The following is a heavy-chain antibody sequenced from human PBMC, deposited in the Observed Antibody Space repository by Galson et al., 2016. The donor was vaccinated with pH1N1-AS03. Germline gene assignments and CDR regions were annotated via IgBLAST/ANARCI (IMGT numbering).Heavy chain of an antibody. V-gene: IGHV4-61*01. CDR3: SRLWFYGPYYFDY. CDR2: IYHSGST. CDR1: GGSVSSGHYY. Sequence: ETLSLTCTVSGGSVSSGHYYWSWIRQPPGKGLEWIGYIYHSGSTNYNPSLKSRVTISVDTSKNQFSLKLSSVTAAATDIYYCSRLWFYGPYYFDYWGQGTLVTVSS. J-gene: IGHJ4*02. D-gene: IGHD2/OR15-2a*01.